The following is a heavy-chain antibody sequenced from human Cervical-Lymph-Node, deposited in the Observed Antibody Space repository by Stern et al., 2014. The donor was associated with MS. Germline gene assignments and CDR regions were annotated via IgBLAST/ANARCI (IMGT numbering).Heavy chain of an antibody. V-gene: IGHV1-18*01. Sequence: VQLVQSGAEVKKPGASVKVSCTASGYTFSDYAISLVRQAPGQGLEWMAWISAYNGETNYAQEVQGRVSLTTDTATSTAYMELRSLRSDDTAVYYCAVLSVDADFDYWGQGTLVIVSS. J-gene: IGHJ4*02. CDR2: ISAYNGET. CDR3: AVLSVDADFDY. D-gene: IGHD5-18*01. CDR1: GYTFSDYA.